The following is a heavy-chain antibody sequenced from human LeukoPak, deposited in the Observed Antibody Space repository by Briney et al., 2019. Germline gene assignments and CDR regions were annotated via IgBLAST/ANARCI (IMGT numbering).Heavy chain of an antibody. D-gene: IGHD6-19*01. CDR3: ARGSGWYGENYYYYYMDV. CDR1: GYTFTSYG. Sequence: GASVKVSCKASGYTFTSYGISWVRQAPSPRLEWMGWISAYNGNTNYAQKLQGIVTMTTDTSTSTAYMELRSLRSDDTAVYYCARGSGWYGENYYYYYMDVWGKGTTVTVSS. V-gene: IGHV1-18*01. J-gene: IGHJ6*03. CDR2: ISAYNGNT.